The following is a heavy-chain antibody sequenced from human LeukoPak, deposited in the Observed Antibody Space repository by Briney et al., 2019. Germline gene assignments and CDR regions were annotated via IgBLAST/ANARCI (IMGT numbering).Heavy chain of an antibody. CDR3: ARYVVPAAIFDY. CDR1: GGSISSGSYY. V-gene: IGHV4-61*02. J-gene: IGHJ4*02. CDR2: IYTSGST. D-gene: IGHD2-2*01. Sequence: SQTLSLTCTVSGGSISSGSYYWSWIRQPAGKGLEWIGRIYTSGSTNYNPSLKSRVTISVDTSKNQFSPKLSSVTAADTAVYYCARYVVPAAIFDYWGQGTLVTVSS.